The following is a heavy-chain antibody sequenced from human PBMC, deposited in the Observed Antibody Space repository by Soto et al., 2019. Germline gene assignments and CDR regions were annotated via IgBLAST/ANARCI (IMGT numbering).Heavy chain of an antibody. CDR2: ISAYNGNT. CDR3: ARDLPGGDILTGYYLEFDY. CDR1: GYTFTSYG. Sequence: QVQLVQSGAEVKKPGASVKVSCKASGYTFTSYGIIWVRQAPGQGREWMGWISAYNGNTNYAQKLQGRVTMTTDTSTSTAYMELRSLRSADTAVYYCARDLPGGDILTGYYLEFDYWGQGTLVTVSS. V-gene: IGHV1-18*01. J-gene: IGHJ4*02. D-gene: IGHD3-9*01.